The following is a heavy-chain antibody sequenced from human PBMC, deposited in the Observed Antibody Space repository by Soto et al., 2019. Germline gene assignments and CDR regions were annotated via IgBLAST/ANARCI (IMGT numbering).Heavy chain of an antibody. V-gene: IGHV1-18*04. D-gene: IGHD2-15*01. Sequence: QVQLVQSGAEVKRPGASLKVSCKASGYTFTTYGFNWVRQAPGQGLEWMGWISPYNGDTNYAQNFQGRVTLTTDTSTSTAYMELRTRTSEDTAVYYCARTPRAQMIVLEASTRFDYWGQGTLVTVSS. J-gene: IGHJ4*02. CDR3: ARTPRAQMIVLEASTRFDY. CDR2: ISPYNGDT. CDR1: GYTFTTYG.